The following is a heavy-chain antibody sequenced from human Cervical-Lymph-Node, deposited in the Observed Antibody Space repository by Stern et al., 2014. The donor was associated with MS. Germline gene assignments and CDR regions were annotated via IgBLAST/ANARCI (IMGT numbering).Heavy chain of an antibody. Sequence: EVQLVESGGGVIQPGGSLRLSCTASGFTVSRDYMTWVRQAPGKGLEWVSFITNVGMTFYTDSVKGRFTISRDDSKNTVYLHMTSLRAEDTAMYYCARDTSSPERSDWWGQGTLVTVSS. J-gene: IGHJ4*02. CDR3: ARDTSSPERSDW. CDR2: ITNVGMT. V-gene: IGHV3-53*01. D-gene: IGHD1-1*01. CDR1: GFTVSRDY.